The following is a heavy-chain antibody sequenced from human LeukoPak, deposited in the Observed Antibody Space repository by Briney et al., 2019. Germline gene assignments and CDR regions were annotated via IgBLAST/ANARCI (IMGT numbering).Heavy chain of an antibody. CDR3: ARHGRSTTTYIDY. D-gene: IGHD5/OR15-5a*01. J-gene: IGHJ4*02. CDR1: GYSISSGYY. V-gene: IGHV4-38-2*02. CDR2: IYYSGSI. Sequence: SETLSLTCTVSGYSISSGYYWGWIRQPPGKGLEWIGSIYYSGSIYYNPSLKSRVTISADTSKNQFSLKLSSVTAADTAVYYCARHGRSTTTYIDYWGQGTLVTVSS.